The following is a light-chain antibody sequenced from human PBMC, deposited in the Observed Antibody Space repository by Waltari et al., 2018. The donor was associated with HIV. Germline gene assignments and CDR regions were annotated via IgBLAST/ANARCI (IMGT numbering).Light chain of an antibody. CDR2: EAS. J-gene: IGKJ2*01. CDR1: QGISSA. CDR3: QHFNSYPHT. V-gene: IGKV1-13*02. Sequence: AIQLTQSPSSLSASVGDRVTITCRASQGISSALAWYQQKPGKATKLLIYEASSLESGVPSRFSGSGSGTDFTLTISSLQPADFATYYCQHFNSYPHTFGQGTKLEIK.